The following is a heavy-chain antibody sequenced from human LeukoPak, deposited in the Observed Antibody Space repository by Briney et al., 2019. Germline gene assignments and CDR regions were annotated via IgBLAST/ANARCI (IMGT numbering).Heavy chain of an antibody. V-gene: IGHV3-23*01. CDR1: GFTFSSDD. Sequence: PGGSLRLSCAASGFTFSSDDMTWVRQAPGKGLEWVSSIRGNGGETFYANSVKGRFTISRDNSKSTLSLQLNSLRAEDAAVYFCVRNQLYNPHGLHWGQGTLVTVSS. CDR3: VRNQLYNPHGLH. J-gene: IGHJ1*01. CDR2: IRGNGGET. D-gene: IGHD1-14*01.